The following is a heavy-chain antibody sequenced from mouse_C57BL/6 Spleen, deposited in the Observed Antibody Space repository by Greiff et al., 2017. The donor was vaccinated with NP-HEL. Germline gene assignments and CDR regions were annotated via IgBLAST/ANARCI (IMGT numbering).Heavy chain of an antibody. J-gene: IGHJ1*03. CDR1: GYTFTSYW. V-gene: IGHV1-61*01. CDR2: IYPSDSET. D-gene: IGHD1-1*01. Sequence: QVQLQQPGAELVRPGSSVKLSCKASGYTFTSYWMDWVKQRPGQGLEWIGNIYPSDSETHYNQKFKDKATLTVDKSSSTAYMQLSRLTSDDSAVYYCARDYGSWYFDVWGTGTTVTVSS. CDR3: ARDYGSWYFDV.